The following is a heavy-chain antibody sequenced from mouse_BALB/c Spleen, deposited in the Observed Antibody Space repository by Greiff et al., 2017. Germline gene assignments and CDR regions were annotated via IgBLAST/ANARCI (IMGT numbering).Heavy chain of an antibody. V-gene: IGHV5-17*02. CDR1: GFTFSSFG. Sequence: EVQLVESGGGLVQPGGSRKLSCAASGFTFSSFGMHWVRQAPEKGLEWVAYISSGSSTIYYADTVKGRCTISRDNPKNTLFLQMTSLRSEDTAMYYCGRGAMDYWGQGTSVTVSA. CDR2: ISSGSSTI. CDR3: GRGAMDY. J-gene: IGHJ4*01.